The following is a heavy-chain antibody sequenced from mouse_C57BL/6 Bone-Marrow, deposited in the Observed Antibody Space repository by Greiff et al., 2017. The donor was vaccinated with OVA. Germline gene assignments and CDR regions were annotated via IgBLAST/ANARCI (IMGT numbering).Heavy chain of an antibody. Sequence: EVQRVESGGGLVKPGGSLKLSCAASGFTFSDYGMHWVRQAPEKGLEWVAYISSGSSTIYYADTVKGRFTISRDNAKNTLFLQMTSLRSEDTAMYYCAKGYYYGSLYWYFDVWGTGTTVTVSS. CDR1: GFTFSDYG. V-gene: IGHV5-17*01. CDR2: ISSGSSTI. CDR3: AKGYYYGSLYWYFDV. D-gene: IGHD1-1*01. J-gene: IGHJ1*03.